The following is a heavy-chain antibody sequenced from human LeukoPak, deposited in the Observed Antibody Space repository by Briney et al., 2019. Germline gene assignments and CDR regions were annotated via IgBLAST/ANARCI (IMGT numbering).Heavy chain of an antibody. Sequence: GSLRLSCAASGFTFSSYGMHWVRQAPGKGLEWVAVISYDGSNKYYADSVKGRFTISRDNSKNTLYLQMNSLRAEDTAVYYCAKMGYSSSSGDYWGQGTLVTVS. CDR3: AKMGYSSSSGDY. CDR2: ISYDGSNK. J-gene: IGHJ4*02. D-gene: IGHD6-6*01. V-gene: IGHV3-30*18. CDR1: GFTFSSYG.